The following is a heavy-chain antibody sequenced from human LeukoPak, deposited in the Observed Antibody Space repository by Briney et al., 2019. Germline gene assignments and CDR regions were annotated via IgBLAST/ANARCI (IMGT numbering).Heavy chain of an antibody. Sequence: ASVKVSCKASGYTFISYGISWVRQAPGQGLEWMGWISAYNGNTNYAQKFQGRVTMTRDTSTSTVYIQLSSLRSEDTAVYYCARGQIFETMDVWGQGTTVTVS. CDR2: ISAYNGNT. CDR1: GYTFISYG. J-gene: IGHJ6*02. D-gene: IGHD3-3*01. CDR3: ARGQIFETMDV. V-gene: IGHV1-18*01.